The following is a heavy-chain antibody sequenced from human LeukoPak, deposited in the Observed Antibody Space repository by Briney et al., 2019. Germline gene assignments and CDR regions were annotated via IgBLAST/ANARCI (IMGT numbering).Heavy chain of an antibody. J-gene: IGHJ4*02. V-gene: IGHV4-59*01. CDR2: IYYSGST. CDR1: GGSISSYY. Sequence: SETLSLTCTVSGGSISSYYWSWIRQPPGKGLEWIGYIYYSGSTNYNPSLKSRVTISVDTSKNQFSLKLSSVTAADTAVYYCASSIAAAGPFDYWGRGTLVTVSS. CDR3: ASSIAAAGPFDY. D-gene: IGHD6-13*01.